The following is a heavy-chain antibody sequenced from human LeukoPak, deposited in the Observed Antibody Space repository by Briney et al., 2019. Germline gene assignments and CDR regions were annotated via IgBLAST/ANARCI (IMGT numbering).Heavy chain of an antibody. D-gene: IGHD1-26*01. CDR2: IYYSGST. J-gene: IGHJ5*02. CDR1: GGSISSYY. Sequence: TSETLSLTCTVSGGSISSYYWSWIRQPPGKGLEWIGYIYYSGSTNYNPSLKSRVTISVDTSKNQFSLKLSSVTAADTAVYHCARLAPGSYGVNWFDPWGQGTLVTVSS. CDR3: ARLAPGSYGVNWFDP. V-gene: IGHV4-59*01.